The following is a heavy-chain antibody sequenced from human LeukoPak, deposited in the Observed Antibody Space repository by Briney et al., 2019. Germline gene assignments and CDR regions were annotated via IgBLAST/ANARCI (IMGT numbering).Heavy chain of an antibody. J-gene: IGHJ3*02. CDR1: GFTFTNYE. V-gene: IGHV3-48*03. D-gene: IGHD3-9*01. Sequence: PGGSLRLSCAASGFTFTNYEMNWVRQAPGKGLEWVSYISSSTSTIYYADSVKGRFTISRDNAKNSLYLQMNSLRAEDTAVYYCARELRTPYDIFGRGNAFDIWGQGTRVTVSS. CDR3: ARELRTPYDIFGRGNAFDI. CDR2: ISSSTSTI.